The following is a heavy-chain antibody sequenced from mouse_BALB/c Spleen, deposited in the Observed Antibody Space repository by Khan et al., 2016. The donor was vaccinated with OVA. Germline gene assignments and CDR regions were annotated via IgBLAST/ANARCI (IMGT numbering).Heavy chain of an antibody. V-gene: IGHV3-2*02. D-gene: IGHD1-2*01. CDR1: GYSITSGYG. Sequence: VQLKESGPGLVKPSQSLSLTCTVTGYSITSGYGWNWIRQFPGNKLEWMGYISYSGSTNYTPSLKSRISITRDTSKNQFFLQLNFVTTEDTATYYCARTARIKYWGQGTTLTVSA. CDR3: ARTARIKY. J-gene: IGHJ2*01. CDR2: ISYSGST.